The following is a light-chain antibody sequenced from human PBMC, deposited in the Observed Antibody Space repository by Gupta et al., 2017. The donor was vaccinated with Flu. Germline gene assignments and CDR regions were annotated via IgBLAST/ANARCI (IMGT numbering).Light chain of an antibody. V-gene: IGKV1-39*01. CDR1: QTIANY. Sequence: DIQMAQSPSSLSASVGDRVTITCRASQTIANYLNWYQHKPGITPKLLIFAASSLQSGVPSRFSGSGSGTDFTLTISSLQPEDFATYYCQQSDTTPHTFGHGTKVDIK. CDR2: AAS. CDR3: QQSDTTPHT. J-gene: IGKJ3*01.